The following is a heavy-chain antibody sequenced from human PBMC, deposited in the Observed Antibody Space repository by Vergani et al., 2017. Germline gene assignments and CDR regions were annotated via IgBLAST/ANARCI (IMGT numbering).Heavy chain of an antibody. J-gene: IGHJ6*02. CDR1: GFTLSDFS. D-gene: IGHD2-8*01. V-gene: IGHV3-21*06. Sequence: EVQLLESGGGLVQPGGSLRLSCAASGFTLSDFSMSGVRQAPGKGLEWVSFIGSSGPYINYADSVKGRFIISRDNTNNSLFLQLRSLRAEDAAVYYCARDCTSGGCPDNYGMDVWGQGATVTVSS. CDR2: IGSSGPYI. CDR3: ARDCTSGGCPDNYGMDV.